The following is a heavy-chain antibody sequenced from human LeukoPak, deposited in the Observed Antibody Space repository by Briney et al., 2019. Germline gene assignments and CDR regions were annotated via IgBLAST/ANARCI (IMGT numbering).Heavy chain of an antibody. CDR3: ARDGAYSGSHLRKFFDY. J-gene: IGHJ4*02. D-gene: IGHD1-26*01. Sequence: GGSLRLSCAASGFTFSDYYMSWIRQAPGKGLEWVSYISSSATTIYYADSVKGRFSISRDNAKNSLYLQMNSLRAEDTAVYYCARDGAYSGSHLRKFFDYWGQGTLVTVSS. CDR2: ISSSATTI. CDR1: GFTFSDYY. V-gene: IGHV3-11*04.